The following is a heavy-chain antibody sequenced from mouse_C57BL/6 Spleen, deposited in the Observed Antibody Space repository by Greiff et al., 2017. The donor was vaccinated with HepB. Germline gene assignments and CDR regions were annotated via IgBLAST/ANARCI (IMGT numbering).Heavy chain of an antibody. Sequence: QVQLQQPGAELVKPGASVKLSCKASGYTFTSYWMQWVKQRPGQGLEWIGEIDTSDSYTNYNQKFKGKATLTVDTSSSTAYMQLSSLTSEDSAVYYCARRAPLIYYDYPYFDYWGQGTTLTVSS. CDR3: ARRAPLIYYDYPYFDY. V-gene: IGHV1-50*01. J-gene: IGHJ2*01. CDR2: IDTSDSYT. CDR1: GYTFTSYW. D-gene: IGHD2-4*01.